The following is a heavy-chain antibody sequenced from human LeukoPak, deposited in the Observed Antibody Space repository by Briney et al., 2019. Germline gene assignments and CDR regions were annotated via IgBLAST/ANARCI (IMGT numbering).Heavy chain of an antibody. CDR2: FDPEDGET. D-gene: IGHD3-3*01. Sequence: GSVKVSCKVSGYTLTELSMHWVRQAPGKGLEWMGGFDPEDGETIYAQKFQGRVTMTEDTSTDTAYMELSSLRSEDTAVYYCATGPVGGVVIPHIDYWGQGTLVTVSS. CDR1: GYTLTELS. J-gene: IGHJ4*02. CDR3: ATGPVGGVVIPHIDY. V-gene: IGHV1-24*01.